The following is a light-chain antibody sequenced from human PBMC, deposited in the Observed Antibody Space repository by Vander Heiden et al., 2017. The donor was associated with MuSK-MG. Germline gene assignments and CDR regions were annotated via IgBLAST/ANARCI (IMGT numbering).Light chain of an antibody. CDR3: QQANGFPLT. Sequence: DIQITQPPSSVFAPLADSVSITCRASPGISSSLAWYQQKPGKAPNLLIYAASTLQSGVPSRFSGSGSGTDFTLTIGSLQPEDFATYYCQQANGFPLTFGGGTKVEIK. J-gene: IGKJ4*01. CDR2: AAS. V-gene: IGKV1-12*01. CDR1: PGISSS.